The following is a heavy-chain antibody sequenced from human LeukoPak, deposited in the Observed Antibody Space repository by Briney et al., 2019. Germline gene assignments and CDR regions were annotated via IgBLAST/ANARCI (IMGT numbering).Heavy chain of an antibody. Sequence: GGSLRLSCAASGFTFSDYYMSWIRQAPGKGLEWVSYISSSGSTIYYADSVKGRFTISRDNAKNSLYLQMNSLRAEDTAVYYCARDRGYYYDSSAPGYWGQGTLVTVSS. V-gene: IGHV3-11*04. CDR1: GFTFSDYY. CDR3: ARDRGYYYDSSAPGY. J-gene: IGHJ4*02. CDR2: ISSSGSTI. D-gene: IGHD3-22*01.